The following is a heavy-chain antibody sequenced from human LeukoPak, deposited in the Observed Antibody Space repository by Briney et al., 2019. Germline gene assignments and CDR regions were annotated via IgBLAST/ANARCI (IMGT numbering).Heavy chain of an antibody. V-gene: IGHV3-23*01. Sequence: TGGSLRLSCAAPGFTFSNYVMSWVRQAPGKGLEWVSGISNSDDITYYADSVKGRFTISRDNSKNTLYLQMNSLRADDTAVYYCAKSNNWRFDYWGQGTLVTVSS. CDR3: AKSNNWRFDY. CDR2: ISNSDDIT. CDR1: GFTFSNYV. J-gene: IGHJ4*02. D-gene: IGHD1-1*01.